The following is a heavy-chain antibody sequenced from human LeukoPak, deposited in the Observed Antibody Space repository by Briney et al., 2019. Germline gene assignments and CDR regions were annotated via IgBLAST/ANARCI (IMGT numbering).Heavy chain of an antibody. J-gene: IGHJ5*02. CDR2: INHSGST. Sequence: SETLSLTCAVYGGSFSGYYWSWIRQPPGKGLEWIGEINHSGSTNYNPSLKSRVTISVDTSKNQFSLKLSPVTAADTAVYYCARDPPYSPWGQGTLVTVSS. CDR1: GGSFSGYY. CDR3: ARDPPYSP. V-gene: IGHV4-34*01. D-gene: IGHD3-16*01.